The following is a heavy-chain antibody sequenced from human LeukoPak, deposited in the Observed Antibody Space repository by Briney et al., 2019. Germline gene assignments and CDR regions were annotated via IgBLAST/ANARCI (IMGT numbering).Heavy chain of an antibody. V-gene: IGHV3-9*01. D-gene: IGHD3-16*01. J-gene: IGHJ6*03. CDR1: GFTFDDYA. Sequence: GGSLRLSCAASGFTFDDYAMHWVRQAPGKGLEWVSGISWNSGSIGYADSVKGRFTISRDNAKNSLYLQMNSLRAEDTALYYCAKDTMGDRNYYYTDVWGKGTTVTVSS. CDR3: AKDTMGDRNYYYTDV. CDR2: ISWNSGSI.